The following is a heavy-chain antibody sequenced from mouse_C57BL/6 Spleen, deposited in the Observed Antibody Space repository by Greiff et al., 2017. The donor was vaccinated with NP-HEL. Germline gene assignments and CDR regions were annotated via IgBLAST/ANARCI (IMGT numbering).Heavy chain of an antibody. Sequence: EVQGVESGGGLVQPGGSLSLSCAASGFTFTDYYMSWVRQPPGKALEWLGFIRNKANGYTTEYSASVKGRFTISRDNSQSILYLQMNALRAEDSATYYCARYHDDGYYEGFAYWGQGTLVTVSA. V-gene: IGHV7-3*01. CDR1: GFTFTDYY. J-gene: IGHJ3*01. CDR3: ARYHDDGYYEGFAY. CDR2: IRNKANGYTT. D-gene: IGHD2-3*01.